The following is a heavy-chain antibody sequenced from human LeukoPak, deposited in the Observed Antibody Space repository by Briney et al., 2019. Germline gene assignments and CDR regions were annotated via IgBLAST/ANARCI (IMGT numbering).Heavy chain of an antibody. CDR2: ISGGGGST. CDR1: DFTFSTYG. D-gene: IGHD3-16*01. CDR3: AKDGGTWDFDY. Sequence: GGSLRLSCAASDFTFSTYGMSWVRQAPGKGLEWVSSISGGGGSTYYADSVKGRFTVSRDNSKNTVYLQMNSLRGEDTAVYYCAKDGGTWDFDYWGQGTLVTVSS. V-gene: IGHV3-23*01. J-gene: IGHJ4*02.